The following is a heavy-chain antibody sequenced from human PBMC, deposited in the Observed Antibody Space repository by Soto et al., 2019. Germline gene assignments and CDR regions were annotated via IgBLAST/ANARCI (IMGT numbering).Heavy chain of an antibody. V-gene: IGHV4-39*01. CDR2: KDHSGIT. CDR1: GASISSNNFY. D-gene: IGHD1-1*01. CDR3: ASQKRTTYYYYMDV. Sequence: SETLSLTCTVSGASISSNNFYWAWIRQSPGKGLEWIGSKDHSGITYYNPSLESRVTISVDTSKNQFSLRLSSVTATDTAIYYCASQKRTTYYYYMDVWAKGTSVTVSS. J-gene: IGHJ6*03.